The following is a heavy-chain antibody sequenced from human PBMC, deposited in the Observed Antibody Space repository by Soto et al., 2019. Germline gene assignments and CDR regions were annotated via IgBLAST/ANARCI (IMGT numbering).Heavy chain of an antibody. V-gene: IGHV4-34*01. CDR2: INHSGST. CDR3: ARETIRGAFDI. Sequence: SETLSLTCAVYGGSFSGYYWSWIRQPPGKGLEWIGEINHSGSTNYNPSLKSRVTISVDTSKNQFSLKLSSVTAADTAVCYCARETIRGAFDIWGQGTMVTVSS. CDR1: GGSFSGYY. J-gene: IGHJ3*02.